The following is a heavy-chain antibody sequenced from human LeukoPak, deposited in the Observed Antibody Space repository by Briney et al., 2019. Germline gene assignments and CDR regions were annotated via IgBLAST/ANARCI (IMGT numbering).Heavy chain of an antibody. CDR3: ARNLNYYDSSGYYFI. D-gene: IGHD3-22*01. CDR1: GYTFTGYY. Sequence: ASVKVSCKASGYTFTGYYMHWVRQAPGQGLEWMGWINPISGGTNYAQKFQGRVTMTRDTSISTAYMELSRLRSDDTAVYYCARNLNYYDSSGYYFIWGQGTLVTVSS. CDR2: INPISGGT. V-gene: IGHV1-2*02. J-gene: IGHJ4*02.